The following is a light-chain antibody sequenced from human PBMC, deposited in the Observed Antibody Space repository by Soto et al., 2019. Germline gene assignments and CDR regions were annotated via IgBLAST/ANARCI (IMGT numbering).Light chain of an antibody. Sequence: DIQMTQSPSTLSASVGERVTITCRATQSIGASLAWYQQQPGKGPKLLIYDASTLETGVPTRFSGSGSGTEFTVTISSLQPDDFASYYCQQYTSYPYTFGQWTKLMI. CDR3: QQYTSYPYT. V-gene: IGKV1-5*01. CDR1: QSIGAS. CDR2: DAS. J-gene: IGKJ2*01.